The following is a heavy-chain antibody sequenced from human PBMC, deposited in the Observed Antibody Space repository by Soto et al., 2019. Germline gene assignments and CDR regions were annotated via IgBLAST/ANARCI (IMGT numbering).Heavy chain of an antibody. V-gene: IGHV4-34*01. D-gene: IGHD3-10*01. Sequence: QVQLQQWGAGLLKPSETLSLTCAVYGGSFSGYYWSWIRQPPGKGLEWIGEINHSGSTNYNPSLKSRVTISVDPAKNHFSLKLGSVTAADTAVYYCARGPEAYYGSGSYHDYWGQGTLVTVSS. CDR3: ARGPEAYYGSGSYHDY. J-gene: IGHJ4*02. CDR2: INHSGST. CDR1: GGSFSGYY.